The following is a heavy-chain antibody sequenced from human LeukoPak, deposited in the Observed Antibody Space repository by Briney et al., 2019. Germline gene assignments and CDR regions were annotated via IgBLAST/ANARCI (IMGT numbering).Heavy chain of an antibody. J-gene: IGHJ4*02. V-gene: IGHV1-2*02. CDR2: INPNSGGT. CDR3: ARAVATILFY. D-gene: IGHD5-12*01. Sequence: WMGWINPNSGGTNYAQKFQGRVTITRDTSISTAYMELSRLRSDDTAVYYCARAVATILFYWGQGTLVTVSS.